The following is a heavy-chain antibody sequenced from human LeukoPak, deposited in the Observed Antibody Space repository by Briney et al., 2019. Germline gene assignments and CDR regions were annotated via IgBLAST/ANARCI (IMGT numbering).Heavy chain of an antibody. CDR1: GGSISRYY. Sequence: SETLSLTCTVSGGSISRYYWSWIRQPPGKGLEWIGYIYDSGSTNYNPSLKSRVTISGDTSKNQFSRKLRSVTAADTAVYYCANLWFGELYEDWFDPWGQGTLVTVSS. CDR2: IYDSGST. V-gene: IGHV4-59*08. J-gene: IGHJ5*02. CDR3: ANLWFGELYEDWFDP. D-gene: IGHD3-10*01.